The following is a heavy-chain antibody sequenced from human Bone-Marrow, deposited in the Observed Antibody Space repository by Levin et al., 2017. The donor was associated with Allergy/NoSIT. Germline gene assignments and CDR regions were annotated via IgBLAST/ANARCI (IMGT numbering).Heavy chain of an antibody. CDR3: AAGVYGDLVTGALDI. CDR2: ILVGSSYT. CDR1: GFTFSNSA. J-gene: IGHJ3*02. V-gene: IGHV1-58*01. Sequence: SVKVSCKTSGFTFSNSAVHWVRQARGQRLEWMGWILVGSSYTKYPQKFSERVTITRDMSTSTVYMEVRSLRSEDTAVYYCAAGVYGDLVTGALDIWGQGTMVTVSS. D-gene: IGHD4-17*01.